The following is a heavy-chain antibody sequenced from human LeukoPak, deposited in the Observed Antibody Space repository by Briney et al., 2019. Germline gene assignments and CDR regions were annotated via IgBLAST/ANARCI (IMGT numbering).Heavy chain of an antibody. Sequence: PSETLSLTCTVSGGSISMYYWSWIRQPAGEGLEWIGRIYTSGSTNYTPSLRSRVPMPEDTSKNQYSLKPSYVTAANTAVYYCARAVPAAIGGWFDPWGQGTLVTVPS. CDR2: IYTSGST. J-gene: IGHJ5*02. CDR1: GGSISMYY. CDR3: ARAVPAAIGGWFDP. V-gene: IGHV4-4*07. D-gene: IGHD2-2*02.